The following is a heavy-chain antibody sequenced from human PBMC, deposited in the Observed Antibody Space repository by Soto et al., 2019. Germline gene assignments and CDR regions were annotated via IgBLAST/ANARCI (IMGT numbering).Heavy chain of an antibody. CDR3: ARESRRSLAVAGYYYYGMDV. Sequence: GGSLRLSCAASGFTFSSYAMHWVRQAPGKGLEWVAVISYDGSNKYYADSVKGRFTISRDNSKNTLYLQMNSLRAEDTAVYYCARESRRSLAVAGYYYYGMDVWGQGTTVTVSS. J-gene: IGHJ6*02. D-gene: IGHD6-19*01. CDR1: GFTFSSYA. V-gene: IGHV3-30-3*01. CDR2: ISYDGSNK.